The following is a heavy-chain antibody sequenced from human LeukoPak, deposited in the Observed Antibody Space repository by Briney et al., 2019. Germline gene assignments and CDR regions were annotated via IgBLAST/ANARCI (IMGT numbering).Heavy chain of an antibody. J-gene: IGHJ4*02. CDR3: ARDDRDGYIFDY. CDR1: GFTFSSYS. CDR2: ISSSSSYI. V-gene: IGHV3-21*01. Sequence: PGGSLRLSCAASGFTFSSYSMNWVRQAPGKGLEWVSSISSSSSYIYYADSVKGRFTISRDNAKNSLYLQMNSLRAEDTAVYYCARDDRDGYIFDYWGQGTLVTVSS. D-gene: IGHD5-24*01.